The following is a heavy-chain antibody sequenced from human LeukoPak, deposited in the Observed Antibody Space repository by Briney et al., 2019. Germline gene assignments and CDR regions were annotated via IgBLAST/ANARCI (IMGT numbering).Heavy chain of an antibody. CDR1: GGSISSGSYY. CDR2: IYTSGGT. D-gene: IGHD3-9*01. CDR3: AREDYDILTGPDDYYYMDV. V-gene: IGHV4-61*02. Sequence: SETLSLTCTVSGGSISSGSYYWSWIRQPAGKGLEWIGRIYTSGGTNYNPSLKSRVTISVDTSKNQFSLKLSSVTAADTAVYYCAREDYDILTGPDDYYYMDVWGKGTTVTISS. J-gene: IGHJ6*03.